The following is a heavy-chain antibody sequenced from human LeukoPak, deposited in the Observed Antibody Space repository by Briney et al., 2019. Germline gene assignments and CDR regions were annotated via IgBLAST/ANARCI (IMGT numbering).Heavy chain of an antibody. V-gene: IGHV3-7*01. Sequence: GGSLRLSCAASGFTFSSYSMSWVRQAPGKGLELVANIKQDRSEKYYVDSVKGRFTISRDNAKNSLYLQMNSLRAEDTAVYYCARLREILVFGVVTKSTSYFDYWGQGTLVTVSS. J-gene: IGHJ4*02. CDR3: ARLREILVFGVVTKSTSYFDY. CDR1: GFTFSSYS. CDR2: IKQDRSEK. D-gene: IGHD3-3*01.